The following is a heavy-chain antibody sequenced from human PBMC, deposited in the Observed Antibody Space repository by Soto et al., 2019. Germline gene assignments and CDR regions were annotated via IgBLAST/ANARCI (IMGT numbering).Heavy chain of an antibody. V-gene: IGHV1-2*02. D-gene: IGHD2-15*01. CDR2: INPNSGGT. J-gene: IGHJ5*02. CDR3: ARDMVVAATDKWFDT. Sequence: AXSVKVSCKSSGSTFTCYYMHLVRQAPGQGLEWMGWINPNSGGTNYAQKFQGRVTMTRDTSISTAYMELSRLRSDDTAVYYCARDMVVAATDKWFDTWGQGTLVTVSS. CDR1: GSTFTCYY.